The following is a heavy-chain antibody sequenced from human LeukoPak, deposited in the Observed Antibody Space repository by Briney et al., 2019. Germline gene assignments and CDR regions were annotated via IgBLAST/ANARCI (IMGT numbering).Heavy chain of an antibody. CDR1: GFTFTSYS. V-gene: IGHV3-30*01. D-gene: IGHD5-24*01. Sequence: PGGSLRLSCAVSGFTFTSYSMHWVRQAPGKGPEWVAHLSFDGSNKYYGDSVKGRFTISRDNSKSTLYLDLNRLGTEDTAVYYCTREDDGFIFDLWGQGTLVIVSS. J-gene: IGHJ4*02. CDR2: LSFDGSNK. CDR3: TREDDGFIFDL.